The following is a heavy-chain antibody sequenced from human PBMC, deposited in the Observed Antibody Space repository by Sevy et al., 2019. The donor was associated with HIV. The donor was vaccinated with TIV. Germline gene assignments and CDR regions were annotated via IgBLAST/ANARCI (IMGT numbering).Heavy chain of an antibody. CDR3: ARDFWSAQRGMDV. D-gene: IGHD3-3*01. Sequence: GGSLRLSCAASGFTFSSYWMHWVRQAPGKGLVWVSRINSDGSGTSYVDSVKGRFTISRENAKNTLYLQMNSLRAEDTAVYYCARDFWSAQRGMDVWGQGTTVTVSS. J-gene: IGHJ6*02. CDR2: INSDGSGT. V-gene: IGHV3-74*01. CDR1: GFTFSSYW.